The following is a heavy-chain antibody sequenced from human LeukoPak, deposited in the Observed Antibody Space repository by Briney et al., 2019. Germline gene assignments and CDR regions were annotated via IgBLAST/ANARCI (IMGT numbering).Heavy chain of an antibody. J-gene: IGHJ3*02. Sequence: GGSLRLSCTASGFIFSSYWMHWVRQAPGKGLVWVSRINNDGSSTSYADSVKGRFTISRDNAKNTLYLQVNSLSPEDTAVYYCARDRDRDAFDIWGQGTMVTVSS. CDR1: GFIFSSYW. V-gene: IGHV3-74*01. D-gene: IGHD5-24*01. CDR3: ARDRDRDAFDI. CDR2: INNDGSST.